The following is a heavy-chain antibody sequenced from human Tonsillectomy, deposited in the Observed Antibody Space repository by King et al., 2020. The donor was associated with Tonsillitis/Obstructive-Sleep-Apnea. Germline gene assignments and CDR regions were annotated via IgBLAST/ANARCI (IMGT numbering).Heavy chain of an antibody. CDR2: INHSGST. D-gene: IGHD3-10*01. CDR1: GGSFSGYY. CDR3: ARLFPLTMVQGDAFDI. V-gene: IGHV4-34*01. J-gene: IGHJ3*02. Sequence: VQLQQWGAGLLKPSETLSLTCALYGGSFSGYYWSWIRQPPGKGLEWIGEINHSGSTNYNPSLKSRVTISQDTSKNQFSLKLRSVTAADTAVYYCARLFPLTMVQGDAFDIWGQGTMVTVSS.